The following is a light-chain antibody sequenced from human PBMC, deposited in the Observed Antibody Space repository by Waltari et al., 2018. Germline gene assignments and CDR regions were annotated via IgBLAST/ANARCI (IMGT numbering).Light chain of an antibody. CDR3: QQYYSYPPWT. J-gene: IGKJ1*01. Sequence: AIRITQSPSSLSASPGDRVPITCRASQGISSYLAWYQQKPGKAPKLLIYAASTLQSGVPSRFSGSGAGTDFTLTISCLQSEDFATYYCQQYYSYPPWTFGQGTKVEIK. CDR2: AAS. V-gene: IGKV1-8*01. CDR1: QGISSY.